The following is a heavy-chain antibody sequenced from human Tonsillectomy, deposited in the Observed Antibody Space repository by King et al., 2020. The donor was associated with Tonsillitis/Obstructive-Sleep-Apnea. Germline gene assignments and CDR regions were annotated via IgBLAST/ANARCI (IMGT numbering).Heavy chain of an antibody. V-gene: IGHV5-51*01. D-gene: IGHD1-20*01. J-gene: IGHJ5*02. CDR1: GYSFTSYW. CDR3: ARRGITGTLPSNWFDP. Sequence: VQLVQSGAEVKKPGESLKISCKGSGYSFTSYWIGWVRQMPGKGLEWMGIIYPGDSDTRYSPSFQGQVTISSDKSISTAYLQWSSLKASDTAMYYCARRGITGTLPSNWFDPWGQGTLVTVSS. CDR2: IYPGDSDT.